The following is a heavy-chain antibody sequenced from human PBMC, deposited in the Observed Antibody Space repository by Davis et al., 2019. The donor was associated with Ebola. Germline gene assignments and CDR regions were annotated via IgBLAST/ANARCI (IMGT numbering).Heavy chain of an antibody. J-gene: IGHJ4*02. CDR1: GYTFTSYY. Sequence: ASVKVSCKASGYTFTSYYMHWVRQAPGQGLEWMGIINPSGGSTSYAQRFQGRVTMTRNTSINTAYMELSSLKYEDTAVYYCARGEGDYVWGTYRYIDNWGQGTQVTVSS. CDR2: INPSGGST. D-gene: IGHD3-16*02. V-gene: IGHV1-46*01. CDR3: ARGEGDYVWGTYRYIDN.